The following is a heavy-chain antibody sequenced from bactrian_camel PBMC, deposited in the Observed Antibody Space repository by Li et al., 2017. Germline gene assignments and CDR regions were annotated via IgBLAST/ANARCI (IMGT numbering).Heavy chain of an antibody. D-gene: IGHD3*01. V-gene: IGHV3S40*01. J-gene: IGHJ4*01. CDR2: VFRGGGT. CDR1: GLTVSSAD. CDR3: AAGVGYFLVSNY. Sequence: VQLVESGGGLVQPGGSLRLVCAAAGLTVSSADMHWVRRTPGKGLKWVSYVFRGGGTYYGDSVKGRFTASRDNAKNTLYLQMSSLKTEDTAVYYCAAGVGYFLVSNYWGQGTQVTVS.